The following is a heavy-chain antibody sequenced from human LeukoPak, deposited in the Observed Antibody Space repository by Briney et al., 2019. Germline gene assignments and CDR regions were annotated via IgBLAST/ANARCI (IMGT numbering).Heavy chain of an antibody. D-gene: IGHD1-1*01. CDR3: AGWVRRAYYGMDV. J-gene: IGHJ6*02. CDR2: IYYSGST. V-gene: IGHV4-31*03. Sequence: TPSETLSLTCTVSGGSISSGGYYWSWIRQHPGKGLEWIGYIYYSGSTYYNPSLKSRVTISVDTSKNQFSLKLSSVTAADTAVYYCAGWVRRAYYGMDVWGQGTTVTVSS. CDR1: GGSISSGGYY.